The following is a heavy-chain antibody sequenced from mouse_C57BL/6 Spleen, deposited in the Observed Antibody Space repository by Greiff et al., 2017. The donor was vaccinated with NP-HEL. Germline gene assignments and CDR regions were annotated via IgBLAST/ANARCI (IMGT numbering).Heavy chain of an antibody. V-gene: IGHV5-4*01. J-gene: IGHJ4*01. D-gene: IGHD1-1*01. CDR2: ISDGGSYT. CDR1: GFTFSSYA. Sequence: EVKLVESGGGLVKPGGSLKLSCAASGFTFSSYAMSWVRQTPEKRLEWVATISDGGSYTYYPDNVKGRFTISRDNAKNNLYLQMSHLKSEDTAMYYCARDSSYDYYAMDYWGQGTSVTVSS. CDR3: ARDSSYDYYAMDY.